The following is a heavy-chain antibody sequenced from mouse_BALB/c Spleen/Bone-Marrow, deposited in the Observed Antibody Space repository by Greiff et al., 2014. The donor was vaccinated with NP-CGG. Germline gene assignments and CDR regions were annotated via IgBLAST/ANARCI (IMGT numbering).Heavy chain of an antibody. Sequence: EVKLMESGAEHVKPGASVKLSCTASGFNIKDTYMHWVKQRPEQGLEWIGRIDPANGNTKYDPKFQGKATITADTSSNTAYLQLSSLTSEDTAVYYCASYVYGYYFDYWGQGTTLTVSS. CDR2: IDPANGNT. J-gene: IGHJ2*01. D-gene: IGHD2-2*01. V-gene: IGHV14-3*02. CDR1: GFNIKDTY. CDR3: ASYVYGYYFDY.